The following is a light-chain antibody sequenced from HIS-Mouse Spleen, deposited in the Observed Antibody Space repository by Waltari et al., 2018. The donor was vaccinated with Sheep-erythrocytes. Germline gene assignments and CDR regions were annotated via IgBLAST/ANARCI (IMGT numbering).Light chain of an antibody. CDR3: CSYAGSSTPWV. J-gene: IGLJ3*02. CDR2: EGS. Sequence: QSALTQPASVSGSPGQSITISCTGTSSDVGSYNLVSWYQQHPGKAPKLMIYEGSKRPSGVSKRFSCYKSGNTASLTISGLQAEDEADYYCCSYAGSSTPWVFGGGTKLTVL. CDR1: SSDVGSYNL. V-gene: IGLV2-23*01.